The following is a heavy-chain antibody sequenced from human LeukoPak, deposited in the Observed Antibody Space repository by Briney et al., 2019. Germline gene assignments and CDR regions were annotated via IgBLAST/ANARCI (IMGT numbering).Heavy chain of an antibody. J-gene: IGHJ5*02. CDR3: ARDPRQYSSGWYFWFDP. CDR1: GFPSTNHA. CDR2: ISSSSSYI. D-gene: IGHD6-19*01. V-gene: IGHV3-21*01. Sequence: GGPLRLSCEAPGFPSTNHAMSWFRQPPGKGLEWVSSISSSSSYIYYADSVKGRFTISRDNAKNSLYLQMNSLRAEDTAVYYCARDPRQYSSGWYFWFDPWGQGTLVTVSS.